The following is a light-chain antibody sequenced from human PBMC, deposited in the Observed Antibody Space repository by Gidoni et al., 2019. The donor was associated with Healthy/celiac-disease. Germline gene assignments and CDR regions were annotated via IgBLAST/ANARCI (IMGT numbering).Light chain of an antibody. CDR1: QDISNY. V-gene: IGKV1-33*01. CDR2: DAS. Sequence: DIQMTQYPSSLSASVGDRVTITCQASQDISNYLNWYQQKQGKAPKLLIYDASNLETGVPSRFSGSGSGTDFTFTISSLQPEAIATYYCQQYDNLPLTFGGGTKVEIK. CDR3: QQYDNLPLT. J-gene: IGKJ4*01.